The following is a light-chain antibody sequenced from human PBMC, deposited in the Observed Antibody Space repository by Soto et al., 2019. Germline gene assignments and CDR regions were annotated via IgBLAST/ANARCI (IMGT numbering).Light chain of an antibody. CDR3: QQYDNSPWT. J-gene: IGKJ1*01. V-gene: IGKV3-20*01. CDR2: GAS. Sequence: EIVLNQSPATLSLSPGERATLSCMASQSVSNNYLAWYQQKPGQAPRLLIYGASNRATGFPDRFSGSGSGTDFTLTISRLEPEDFAVYYCQQYDNSPWTFGQGTKVDIK. CDR1: QSVSNNY.